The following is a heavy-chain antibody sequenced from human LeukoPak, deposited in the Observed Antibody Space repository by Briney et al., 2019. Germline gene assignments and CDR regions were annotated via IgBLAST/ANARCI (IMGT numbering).Heavy chain of an antibody. Sequence: SETLSLTCTVSGGSISSSSYYWSWIRQPPGKGLEWIGEINHSGSTNYNPSLKSRVTISVDTSKNQFSLKLSSVTAADTAVYYCARVASTAMVLYYFDYWGQGTLVTVSS. CDR3: ARVASTAMVLYYFDY. D-gene: IGHD5-18*01. CDR2: INHSGST. CDR1: GGSISSSSYY. J-gene: IGHJ4*02. V-gene: IGHV4-39*07.